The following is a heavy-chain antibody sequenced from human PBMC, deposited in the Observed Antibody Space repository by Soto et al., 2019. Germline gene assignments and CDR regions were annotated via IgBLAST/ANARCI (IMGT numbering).Heavy chain of an antibody. CDR2: IIPIFGTA. CDR3: AIEYSSSPPYYPIGY. V-gene: IGHV1-69*01. J-gene: IGHJ4*02. CDR1: GGTFSSYS. Sequence: QVQLVQSGAEVQKPGSSVKVSCKASGGTFSSYSISWVRQAPGQGLEWMGGIIPIFGTANYAQKFQGRVTITADESTSTAYMELGSLRSEDTAVYYCAIEYSSSPPYYPIGYWGQGTLVTVSS. D-gene: IGHD6-6*01.